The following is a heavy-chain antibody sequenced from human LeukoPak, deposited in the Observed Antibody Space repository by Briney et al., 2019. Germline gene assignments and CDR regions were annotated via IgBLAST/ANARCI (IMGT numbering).Heavy chain of an antibody. Sequence: SETLSLTCAVYGGSFSGYYWTWIRQHPGKGLEWIGSIYYFGNTYYNPSLKSRVIISVDTSKNQFSLKMSSVTAADTAVYYCARGSGYFDSRGTVSWFDPWGQGTLVTVSS. CDR1: GGSFSGYY. CDR2: IYYFGNT. CDR3: ARGSGYFDSRGTVSWFDP. D-gene: IGHD3-22*01. J-gene: IGHJ5*02. V-gene: IGHV4-31*11.